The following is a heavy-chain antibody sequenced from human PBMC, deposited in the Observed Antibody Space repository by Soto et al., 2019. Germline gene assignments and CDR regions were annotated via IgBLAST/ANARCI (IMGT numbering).Heavy chain of an antibody. J-gene: IGHJ4*02. V-gene: IGHV3-23*01. CDR1: GFTFSIYA. Sequence: RGALRLSCASSGFTFSIYAMSWVRQAPGKGLEWVSAISGSGGSTYYADSVKGRFTISRDNSKNTLYLQMNSLRAEDTAVYYCAKILTVVTARFDYWGQGTMVTVSS. CDR2: ISGSGGST. CDR3: AKILTVVTARFDY. D-gene: IGHD2-21*02.